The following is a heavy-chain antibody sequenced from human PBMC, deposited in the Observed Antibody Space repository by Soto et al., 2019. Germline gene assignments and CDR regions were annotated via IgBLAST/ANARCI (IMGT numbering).Heavy chain of an antibody. CDR1: GFTFSSYG. J-gene: IGHJ5*02. CDR2: ISYDGSNK. V-gene: IGHV3-30*18. Sequence: QVQLVESGGGVVQPGRSLRLSCAASGFTFSSYGMHWVRQAPGKGLEWVAVISYDGSNKYYADSVKGRFTISRDNSKNTLYLQMNSLRAEDTAVYYCAKDLSSSFGLHGSRNRKADPWGQGTLVTVSS. CDR3: AKDLSSSFGLHGSRNRKADP. D-gene: IGHD6-6*01.